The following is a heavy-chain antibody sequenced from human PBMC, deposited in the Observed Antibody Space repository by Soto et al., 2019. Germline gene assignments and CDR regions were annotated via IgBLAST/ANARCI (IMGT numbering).Heavy chain of an antibody. CDR1: GFIFSAYG. CDR2: VWNDGINK. D-gene: IGHD1-26*01. V-gene: IGHV3-33*01. J-gene: IGHJ5*01. Sequence: QGQLVESGGGVVQPGGSLRLSCAASGFIFSAYGIHWVRQAPGKGLEWVAIVWNDGINKYYADSVKGRFTISRDNFKNTVDLQMNSLRVKDTAVYYCARLAYSNFLGGLDSWGQGTLVTASS. CDR3: ARLAYSNFLGGLDS.